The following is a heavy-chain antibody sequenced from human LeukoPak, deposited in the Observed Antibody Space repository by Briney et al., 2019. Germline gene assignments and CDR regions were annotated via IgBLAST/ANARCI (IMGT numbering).Heavy chain of an antibody. CDR3: ARETAMVEGYFDY. Sequence: SETLSLTCTVSGGSISSGGYYWSWIRQPPGKGLEWIGYIYHSGSTYHNPSLKSRVTISVDRSKNQFSLKLSSVTAADTAVYYCARETAMVEGYFDYWGQGTLVTVSS. CDR1: GGSISSGGYY. D-gene: IGHD5-18*01. J-gene: IGHJ4*02. CDR2: IYHSGST. V-gene: IGHV4-30-2*01.